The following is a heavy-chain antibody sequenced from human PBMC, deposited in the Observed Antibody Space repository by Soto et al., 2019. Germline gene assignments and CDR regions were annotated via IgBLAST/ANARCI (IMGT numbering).Heavy chain of an antibody. J-gene: IGHJ4*02. CDR1: GGTFSSYA. CDR3: ARERRGSYYDSSGYHFDY. V-gene: IGHV1-69*06. CDR2: IIPIFGTA. D-gene: IGHD3-22*01. Sequence: QVQLVQSGAEVKKPGSSVKVSCKASGGTFSSYAISWVRQAPGQGLEWMGGIIPIFGTANYAQKFQGRVTITADKSTSTAYMELSSLRSEDTAVYYCARERRGSYYDSSGYHFDYWGQGTLVTVSS.